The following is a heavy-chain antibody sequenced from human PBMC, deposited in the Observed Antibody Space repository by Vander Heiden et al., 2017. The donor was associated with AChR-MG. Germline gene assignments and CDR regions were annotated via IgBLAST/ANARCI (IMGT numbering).Heavy chain of an antibody. J-gene: IGHJ6*02. D-gene: IGHD4-4*01. V-gene: IGHV5-51*01. CDR1: GYCFGSYW. CDR3: ARHSQYYGMDV. Sequence: EVQLVQSGAEVRRPGESLKISCKGSGYCFGSYWIGWGRQMPGKGLEWVGIIYPHDSNIRYSPSFQGQVTISADESTSTAYLQWSSLTASDTATYYCARHSQYYGMDVWGQGTTVTVSS. CDR2: IYPHDSNI.